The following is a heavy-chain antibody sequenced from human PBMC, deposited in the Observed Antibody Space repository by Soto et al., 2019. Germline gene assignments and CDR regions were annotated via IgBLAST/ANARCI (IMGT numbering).Heavy chain of an antibody. CDR2: VGGSDTDK. D-gene: IGHD2-8*01. CDR3: AKDATAVNGVWDPFDM. J-gene: IGHJ3*02. Sequence: EVQLLESGGGVVQPGGSLRLSCAASGFTFSAYAMSWVRQAPGKGLQSVSGVGGSDTDKHYADSVRGRFTVSRDNSKNTMYLQMNSLRADDTAVYYCAKDATAVNGVWDPFDMWGQGTEVTVSS. V-gene: IGHV3-23*01. CDR1: GFTFSAYA.